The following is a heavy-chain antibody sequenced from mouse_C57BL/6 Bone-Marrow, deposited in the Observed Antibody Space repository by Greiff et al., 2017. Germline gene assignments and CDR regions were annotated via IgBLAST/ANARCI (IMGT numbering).Heavy chain of an antibody. J-gene: IGHJ4*01. CDR3: ARDPITTVVGPYAMDY. V-gene: IGHV7-1*01. CDR1: GFTFSDFY. Sequence: EVKLMESGGGLVQSGRSLRLSCATSGFTFSDFYMEWVRQAPGKGLEWIAASRNKANDYTTEYSASVKGRFIVSRDTSQSILYLQMNALIAEDTAIYYCARDPITTVVGPYAMDYWGQGTSVTVSS. CDR2: SRNKANDYTT. D-gene: IGHD1-1*01.